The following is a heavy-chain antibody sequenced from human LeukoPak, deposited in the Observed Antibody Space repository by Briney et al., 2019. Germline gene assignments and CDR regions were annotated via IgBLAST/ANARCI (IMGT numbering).Heavy chain of an antibody. V-gene: IGHV1-18*01. CDR1: GYTFTSYG. J-gene: IGHJ6*03. CDR3: ARVTYSSSWYGSYYYYYMDV. D-gene: IGHD6-13*01. CDR2: ISAYNGNT. Sequence: GASVKVSCKASGYTFTSYGISWVRQAPGQGLEWMGWISAYNGNTNYAQKLQGRVTMTTDTSASTAYMELRSLRSDDTAVYYCARVTYSSSWYGSYYYYYMDVWGKGTTVTISS.